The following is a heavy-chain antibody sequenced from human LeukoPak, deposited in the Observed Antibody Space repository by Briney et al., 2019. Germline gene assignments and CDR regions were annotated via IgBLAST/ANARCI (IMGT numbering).Heavy chain of an antibody. Sequence: DSVKESCQASGYTFTSYGISWLRQAPGQGLEWMGWISAYNGNTNYAQKLQGRVTMTTDTSTSTAYMELRSLRSDDTDVYYCARERVVPAATKYYYMDVWGKGTTVTVSS. CDR1: GYTFTSYG. CDR3: ARERVVPAATKYYYMDV. D-gene: IGHD2-2*01. V-gene: IGHV1-18*01. J-gene: IGHJ6*03. CDR2: ISAYNGNT.